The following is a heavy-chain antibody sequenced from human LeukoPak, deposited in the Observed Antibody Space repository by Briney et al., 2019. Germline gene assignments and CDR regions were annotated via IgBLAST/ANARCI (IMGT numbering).Heavy chain of an antibody. V-gene: IGHV3-74*01. CDR3: VRGGGYSYGSFDY. CDR1: GFTFNLYW. J-gene: IGHJ4*02. D-gene: IGHD5-18*01. Sequence: GGSLRLSCAASGFTFNLYWMHWVRQAPGKGLVWVSRINSDGSSTSYADSVKGRFTISRDIAKNTLSLQMNGLRAEDTAVYYCVRGGGYSYGSFDYWGQGTLVTVPS. CDR2: INSDGSST.